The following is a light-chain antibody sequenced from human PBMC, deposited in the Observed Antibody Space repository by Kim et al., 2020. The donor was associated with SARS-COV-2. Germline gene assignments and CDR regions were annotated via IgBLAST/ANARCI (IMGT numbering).Light chain of an antibody. CDR2: LKSDGSH. J-gene: IGLJ3*02. Sequence: VKLPCTLRNGHISYAIAWHPQQPKNGPRYLMNLKSDGSHTQRDGIPDRSPGSSPGTERNHTIPSLRSKDGADNNCQNWHAAIHWVFGGGTQLTVL. V-gene: IGLV4-69*01. CDR1: NGHISYA. CDR3: QNWHAAIHWV.